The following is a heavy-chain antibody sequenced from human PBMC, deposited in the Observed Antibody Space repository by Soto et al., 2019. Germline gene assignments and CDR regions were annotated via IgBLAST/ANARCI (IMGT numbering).Heavy chain of an antibody. D-gene: IGHD3-10*01. V-gene: IGHV1-8*01. J-gene: IGHJ3*02. CDR2: MNPNSGNT. CDR3: ARGINYYDSGDDAFDI. Sequence: QVQLVQSGAEVKKPGASVKVSCKASGYTFTSYDINWVRQATGQGLEWMGWMNPNSGNTGYAQKFQCRVTMTRHTSISTAYMELSSLRSEDTAVYYCARGINYYDSGDDAFDIWGQGTMVTVSS. CDR1: GYTFTSYD.